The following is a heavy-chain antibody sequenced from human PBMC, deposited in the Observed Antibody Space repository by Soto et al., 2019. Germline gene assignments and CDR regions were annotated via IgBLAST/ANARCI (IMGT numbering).Heavy chain of an antibody. CDR3: VRDGSKTLRDCFDP. D-gene: IGHD4-17*01. CDR2: VYATGTS. J-gene: IGHJ5*02. CDR1: SVSMSKFY. V-gene: IGHV4-4*07. Sequence: AETLSRTCSVPSVSMSKFYWSCIRKTAGKGLEWMGRVYATGTSDYNPSLRSRIAMSVDISKKTFSLRLRSVTAAHTGVYYCVRDGSKTLRDCFDPWGQGILVTV.